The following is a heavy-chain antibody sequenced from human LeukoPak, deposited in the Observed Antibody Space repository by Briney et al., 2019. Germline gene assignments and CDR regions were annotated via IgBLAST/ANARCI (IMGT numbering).Heavy chain of an antibody. CDR1: GYTFTGYY. J-gene: IGHJ3*02. CDR3: ARGFCSSTSCYAFDI. Sequence: VASVKVSCKASGYTFTGYYMHWVRQAPGQGLEWRGWINPNSGGTNYAQKFQGRVTMTRDTSISTAYMELSRLRSDDTAVYYCARGFCSSTSCYAFDIWGQGTMVTVSS. D-gene: IGHD2-2*01. V-gene: IGHV1-2*02. CDR2: INPNSGGT.